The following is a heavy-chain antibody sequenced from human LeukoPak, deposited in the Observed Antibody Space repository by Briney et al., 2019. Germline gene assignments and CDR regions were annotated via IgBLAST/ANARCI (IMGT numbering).Heavy chain of an antibody. CDR2: IYYSGST. D-gene: IGHD3-22*01. Sequence: SETLSLTCTVSGGSISSYYWSWIRQPPGKGLEWIGYIYYSGSTNYNPSLKSRVTISVDTSKNQFSLKLSSVTAADTAVYYCARHPHYYDSSGYPLDPWGQGTLATVSS. CDR3: ARHPHYYDSSGYPLDP. CDR1: GGSISSYY. J-gene: IGHJ5*02. V-gene: IGHV4-59*08.